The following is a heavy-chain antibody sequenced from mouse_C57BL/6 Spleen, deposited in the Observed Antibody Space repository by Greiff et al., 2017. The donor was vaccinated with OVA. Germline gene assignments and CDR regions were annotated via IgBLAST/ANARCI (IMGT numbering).Heavy chain of an antibody. D-gene: IGHD2-4*01. J-gene: IGHJ4*01. V-gene: IGHV1-61*01. Sequence: QVQLQQPGAELVRPGSSVKLSCKASGYTFTSYWMDWVKQRPGQGLEWIGNIYPSDSETPYNQKFKDKATLTVDKSSSTAYMQLSSLTSEDSAVYYCARSLGYDYGYAMDYWGQGTSVTVSS. CDR2: IYPSDSET. CDR3: ARSLGYDYGYAMDY. CDR1: GYTFTSYW.